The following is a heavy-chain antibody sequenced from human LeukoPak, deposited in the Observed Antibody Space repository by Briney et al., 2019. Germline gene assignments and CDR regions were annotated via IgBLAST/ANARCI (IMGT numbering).Heavy chain of an antibody. CDR2: IIPIFGTA. Sequence: ASVKVSCKASGGTFSSYAISWVRQPPGQGLEGMGGIIPIFGTANYAQKFQGRVTITADKSTSTAYMELSSLRSEDTAMYYCARSSIIAAAGPYYFDYWGLGTLVTVSS. V-gene: IGHV1-69*06. J-gene: IGHJ4*02. CDR3: ARSSIIAAAGPYYFDY. CDR1: GGTFSSYA. D-gene: IGHD6-13*01.